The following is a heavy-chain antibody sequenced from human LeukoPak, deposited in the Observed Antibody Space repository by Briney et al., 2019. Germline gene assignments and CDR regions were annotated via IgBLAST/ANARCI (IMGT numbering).Heavy chain of an antibody. CDR2: IYYSGST. D-gene: IGHD5-24*01. J-gene: IGHJ4*02. Sequence: PSETLSLTCTVSGGSISSYYWSWIRQPPGKGLEWIGYIYYSGSTNYNPSLKSRVTISVDTSKNQFSLKLSSVTAADTAVYYCARAFGDGYNNYFDYWGQGTLVTVSS. V-gene: IGHV4-59*08. CDR3: ARAFGDGYNNYFDY. CDR1: GGSISSYY.